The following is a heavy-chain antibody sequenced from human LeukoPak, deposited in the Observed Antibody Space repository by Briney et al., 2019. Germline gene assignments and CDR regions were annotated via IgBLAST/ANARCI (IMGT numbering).Heavy chain of an antibody. CDR2: IYYSGST. J-gene: IGHJ4*02. CDR1: GGSISSGDYY. CDR3: ARVGQYYYGSGSYYYFDY. V-gene: IGHV4-30-4*01. Sequence: SETLSLTCTVPGGSISSGDYYWSWIRQPPGKGLEWIGYIYYSGSTYYNPSLKSRVTISVDTSKNQFSLKLSSVTAADTAVYYCARVGQYYYGSGSYYYFDYWGQGTLVTVSS. D-gene: IGHD3-10*01.